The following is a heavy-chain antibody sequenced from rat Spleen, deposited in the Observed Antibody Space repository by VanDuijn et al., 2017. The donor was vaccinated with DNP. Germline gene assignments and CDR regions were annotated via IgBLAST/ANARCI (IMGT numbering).Heavy chain of an antibody. CDR2: INSAGST. Sequence: EIQLQESGPGLVKPSQSLSLTCSVTGYSITTNYIWNWIRMFPGNKLEWMVYINSAGSTKYNPSLKSRSSIPRDTSKNQVFLQINSVTTEDTATYHWAGTLPGYGYFESWGQGVMVTVSS. CDR3: AGTLPGYGYFES. V-gene: IGHV3-3*01. CDR1: GYSITTNYI. J-gene: IGHJ2*01. D-gene: IGHD1-4*01.